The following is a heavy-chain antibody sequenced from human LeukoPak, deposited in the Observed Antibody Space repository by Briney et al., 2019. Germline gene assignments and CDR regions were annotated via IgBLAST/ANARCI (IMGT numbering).Heavy chain of an antibody. Sequence: PGGSLRLSCAASGFTFSSYGMHWVRQAPGKGLEWVAFIRYDGSNKYYADSVKGRFTISRDNSKNTLYLQMNSRRAEDTAVYYCAKGKRVDYEAGRSRYYYYYMDVWGKGTTVTVSS. V-gene: IGHV3-30*02. CDR2: IRYDGSNK. CDR3: AKGKRVDYEAGRSRYYYYYMDV. CDR1: GFTFSSYG. D-gene: IGHD4-17*01. J-gene: IGHJ6*03.